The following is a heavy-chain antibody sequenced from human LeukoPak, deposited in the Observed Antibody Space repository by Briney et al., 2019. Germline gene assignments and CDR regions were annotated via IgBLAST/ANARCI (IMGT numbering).Heavy chain of an antibody. CDR1: GGSISSSSYY. J-gene: IGHJ4*02. CDR3: ARDYGSGSSIFDY. D-gene: IGHD3-10*01. Sequence: PSETLSLTCTVSGGSISSSSYYWGWIRQPPGKGLEWIGSIYYSGSTYYNPSLKSRVTISLDTSKNHFSLKLTSVTAADTAVYYCARDYGSGSSIFDYWGQGTLVTVSS. V-gene: IGHV4-39*07. CDR2: IYYSGST.